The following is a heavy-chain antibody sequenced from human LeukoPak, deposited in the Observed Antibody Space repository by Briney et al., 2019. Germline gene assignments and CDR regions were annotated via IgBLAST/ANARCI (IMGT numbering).Heavy chain of an antibody. V-gene: IGHV3-21*01. D-gene: IGHD3-3*01. Sequence: GGSLRLSCAASGFTFSSYAMNWVRQAPGKGLEWVSSISSSSSYICYADSVKGRFTISRDNAKNSLYLQMNSLRAEDTAVYYCARDGGLEDDFWSRRPDYWGQGTLVTVSS. CDR1: GFTFSSYA. CDR2: ISSSSSYI. J-gene: IGHJ4*02. CDR3: ARDGGLEDDFWSRRPDY.